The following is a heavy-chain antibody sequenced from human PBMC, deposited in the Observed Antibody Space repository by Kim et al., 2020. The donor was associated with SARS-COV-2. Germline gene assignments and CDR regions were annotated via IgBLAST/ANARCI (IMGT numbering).Heavy chain of an antibody. V-gene: IGHV3-30-3*01. CDR3: ASEYSSSWSYYYGMDV. J-gene: IGHJ6*02. D-gene: IGHD6-13*01. CDR2: ISYDGSNK. CDR1: GFTLSSYS. Sequence: GGSLRLSCVASGFTLSSYSIHWVRQAPGKGLEWVAFISYDGSNKSYADSVKGRFTITRDNSKNTLYLQMNSLRAEDTAVYYCASEYSSSWSYYYGMDVWGQGTTVTVSS.